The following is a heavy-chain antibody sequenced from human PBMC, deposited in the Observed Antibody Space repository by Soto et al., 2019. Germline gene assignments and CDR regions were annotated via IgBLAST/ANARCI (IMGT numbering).Heavy chain of an antibody. CDR2: ISDSGGST. CDR1: GLTFSSNA. Sequence: GGSLRLSCAASGLTFSSNAMSWVRQAPVKGLEWVSGISDSGGSTYYADSVKGRFTISRDNSKNTLYLQMNSLRAEDTAVYYCAKDESRVVVPDNWFDSWGQGTLVTVS. J-gene: IGHJ5*01. V-gene: IGHV3-23*01. D-gene: IGHD3-22*01. CDR3: AKDESRVVVPDNWFDS.